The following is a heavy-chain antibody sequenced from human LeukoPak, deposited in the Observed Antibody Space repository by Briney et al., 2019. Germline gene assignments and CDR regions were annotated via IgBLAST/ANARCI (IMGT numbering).Heavy chain of an antibody. J-gene: IGHJ4*02. CDR3: VKAPAVTRIEY. Sequence: PGGSLRLSCAASGFTFSSYEMNWVRQAPEKGLEWVSYISSSGSTIYYADSVKGRFTISRDNAKNSLYLQMNSLRAEDTAVYYCVKAPAVTRIEYWGQGTLVTVSS. CDR2: ISSSGSTI. CDR1: GFTFSSYE. D-gene: IGHD4-17*01. V-gene: IGHV3-48*03.